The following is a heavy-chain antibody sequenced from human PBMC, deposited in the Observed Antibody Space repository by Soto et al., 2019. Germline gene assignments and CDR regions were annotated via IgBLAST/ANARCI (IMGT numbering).Heavy chain of an antibody. CDR3: ARDRDFWSGYYFYYYGMDV. CDR1: GGTFSSYA. Sequence: SVKVSCKASGGTFSSYAISWVRQAPGQGXEWMGGIIPIFGTANYAQKFQGRVTITADKSTSTAYMELSSLRSEDTAVYYCARDRDFWSGYYFYYYGMDVWGQGTTVTVSS. CDR2: IIPIFGTA. J-gene: IGHJ6*02. D-gene: IGHD3-3*01. V-gene: IGHV1-69*06.